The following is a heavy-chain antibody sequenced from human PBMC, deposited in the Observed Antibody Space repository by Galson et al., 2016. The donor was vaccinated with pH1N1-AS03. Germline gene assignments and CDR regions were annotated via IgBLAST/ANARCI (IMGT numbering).Heavy chain of an antibody. J-gene: IGHJ4*02. CDR2: IDQDGSEK. D-gene: IGHD3-10*01. V-gene: IGHV3-7*01. CDR3: TSGMVELDY. Sequence: SLRLSCAASGFTFRSYGMHWVRQAPGKGLEWVANIDQDGSEKYYMDSVEGRFTISRDNAKNSLSLQTNSLRSEDTAVYYCTSGMVELDYWGQGTLVTVSS. CDR1: GFTFRSYG.